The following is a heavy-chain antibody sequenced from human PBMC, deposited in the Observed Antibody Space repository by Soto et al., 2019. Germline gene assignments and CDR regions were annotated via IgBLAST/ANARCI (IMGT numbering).Heavy chain of an antibody. CDR2: ISGSGGST. D-gene: IGHD6-19*01. J-gene: IGHJ4*02. V-gene: IGHV3-23*01. Sequence: EVQLLESGGGLVQPGGSLRLSCAASGFTFSSYAMSWVRQAPGKGLEWVSAISGSGGSTYYADSVKGRFTISRDNSKNTLDRQMISLRAEDTDVYYCAKGSSGWYERFDYWGQGTLVTVSS. CDR1: GFTFSSYA. CDR3: AKGSSGWYERFDY.